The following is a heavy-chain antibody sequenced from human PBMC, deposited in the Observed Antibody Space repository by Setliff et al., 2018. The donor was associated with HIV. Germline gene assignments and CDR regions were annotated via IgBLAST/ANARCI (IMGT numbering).Heavy chain of an antibody. CDR1: AFTFSSFG. J-gene: IGHJ6*03. CDR2: ISYDGSDK. V-gene: IGHV3-30*03. CDR3: ARDRRRYDIVTLHYMDV. Sequence: GGSLRLSCAASAFTFSSFGMHWVRQAPGKGLEWVAVISYDGSDKYYADSVKGRFTISRDNSKNTLYLQMNSLRAEDTAMYYCARDRRRYDIVTLHYMDVWGKGTTVTVSS. D-gene: IGHD2-15*01.